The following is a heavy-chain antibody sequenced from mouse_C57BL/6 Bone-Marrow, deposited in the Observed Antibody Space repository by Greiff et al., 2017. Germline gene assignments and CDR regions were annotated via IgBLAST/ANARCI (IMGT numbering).Heavy chain of an antibody. J-gene: IGHJ4*01. CDR1: GSNIKDDY. V-gene: IGHV14-4*01. CDR2: IDPENGDT. D-gene: IGHD2-4*01. Sequence: EVQLQQSGAELVRPGASVKLSCTASGSNIKDDYMHWVKQRPEQGLEWIVWIDPENGDTEFASKFQGKATITADTSSNTAYLQLSSLTSEDTAVYYCTSIYYDYDYARDYWGQGTSGTVSS. CDR3: TSIYYDYDYARDY.